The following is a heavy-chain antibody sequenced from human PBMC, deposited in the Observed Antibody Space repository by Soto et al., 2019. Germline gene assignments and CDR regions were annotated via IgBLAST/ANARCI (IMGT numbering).Heavy chain of an antibody. Sequence: QVQLVESGGGVVQPGRSLRLSCAASGFTFSSYGMHWVRQAPGKGLEWVAVISHDETNKYYGDSVKGRFTISRDNSKKTLYLQMNSLRAEDTAVYYCAKDIIYCPTISYYSFDSWGQGTRVTVSS. J-gene: IGHJ4*02. V-gene: IGHV3-30*18. CDR2: ISHDETNK. CDR3: AKDIIYCPTISYYSFDS. D-gene: IGHD3-10*01. CDR1: GFTFSSYG.